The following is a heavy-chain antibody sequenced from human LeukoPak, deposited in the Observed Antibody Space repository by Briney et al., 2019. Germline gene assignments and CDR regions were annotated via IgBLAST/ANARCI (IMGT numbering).Heavy chain of an antibody. CDR1: GGSISSYY. CDR2: IYYSGST. CDR3: ARGRGDFWSGYYNEYFQH. D-gene: IGHD3-3*01. Sequence: SETLSLTCTVSGGSISSYYWSWIRQPPGKGLEWIGYIYYSGSTNYNPSLKSRVTISVDTSKNQFSLKLSSVTAADTAVYYCARGRGDFWSGYYNEYFQHWGQGTLVTVSS. J-gene: IGHJ1*01. V-gene: IGHV4-59*01.